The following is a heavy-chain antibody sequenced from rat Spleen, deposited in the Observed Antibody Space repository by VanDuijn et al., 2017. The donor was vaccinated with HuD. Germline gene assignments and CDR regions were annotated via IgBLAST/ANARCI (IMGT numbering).Heavy chain of an antibody. J-gene: IGHJ3*01. D-gene: IGHD4-1*01. CDR3: ARHGGHWFAY. CDR1: GFTFSNYD. CDR2: ISTSGGST. Sequence: EVQLVESGGGLVQPGRSLKLSCAASGFTFSNYDMAWVRQAPTKGLEWVASISTSGGSTYYRDSVKGRFTVSRDNAKSTLYLQMDSLRSEDTATYYCARHGGHWFAYWGQGTLVTVSS. V-gene: IGHV5-25*01.